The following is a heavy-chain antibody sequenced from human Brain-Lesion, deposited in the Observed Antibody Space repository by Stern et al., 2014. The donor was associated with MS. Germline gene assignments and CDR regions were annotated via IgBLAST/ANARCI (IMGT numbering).Heavy chain of an antibody. V-gene: IGHV4-31*03. CDR1: GGSISSGGYY. CDR2: IHYSGST. D-gene: IGHD2-8*01. Sequence: VQLVESGPGLVKPSQTLSLTCTVSGGSISSGGYYWSWIRQHPGKGLEWIGSIHYSGSTYYNSALKSRVTISRDTSKNQFSLNLNSVTAADTAVYYCARVGVYVQTGWFDPWGQGALVTVSS. J-gene: IGHJ5*02. CDR3: ARVGVYVQTGWFDP.